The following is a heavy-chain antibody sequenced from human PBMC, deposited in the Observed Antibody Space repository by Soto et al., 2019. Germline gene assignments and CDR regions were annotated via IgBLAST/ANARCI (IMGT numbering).Heavy chain of an antibody. D-gene: IGHD2-21*02. CDR2: FDPEDGET. Sequence: ASVKVSCKVSGYTLTELSMHWVRQAPGKGLEWMGGFDPEDGETIYAQKFQGRVTMTEDTSTDTAYMELSSLRSEDTAVYYCATFKHIVVVTAIRGAFDIWGQGTMVTVSS. CDR1: GYTLTELS. V-gene: IGHV1-24*01. J-gene: IGHJ3*02. CDR3: ATFKHIVVVTAIRGAFDI.